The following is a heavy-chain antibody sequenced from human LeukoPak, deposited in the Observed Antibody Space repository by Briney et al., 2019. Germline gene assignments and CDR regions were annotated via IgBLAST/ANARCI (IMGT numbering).Heavy chain of an antibody. J-gene: IGHJ4*02. D-gene: IGHD6-19*01. CDR1: GFTVSSYD. CDR3: ATSLPRSGWKLDS. CDR2: IIAGGDKT. V-gene: IGHV3-23*01. Sequence: GGSLRRSCVASGFTVSSYDMAWILQAPGKGLAWVSAIIAGGDKTEYADSVKGRFTISRDNPKNTVYLQMNSLRAEDTAIYYCATSLPRSGWKLDSWGQGTLVTVSS.